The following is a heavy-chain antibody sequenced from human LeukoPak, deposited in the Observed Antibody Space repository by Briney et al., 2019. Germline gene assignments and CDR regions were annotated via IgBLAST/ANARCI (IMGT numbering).Heavy chain of an antibody. D-gene: IGHD3-3*01. CDR2: IRSKANSYAT. V-gene: IGHV3-73*01. CDR3: TRGVAQTANAYYDFWSGYSASPSFDP. J-gene: IGHJ5*02. CDR1: GFTFSGSA. Sequence: PGGSLRLSCAASGFTFSGSAMHWVRQASGKGLEWVGRIRSKANSYATAYAASVKGRFTISRDDSKNTAYLQMNSLKTEDTAVYYCTRGVAQTANAYYDFWSGYSASPSFDPWGQGTLVTVSS.